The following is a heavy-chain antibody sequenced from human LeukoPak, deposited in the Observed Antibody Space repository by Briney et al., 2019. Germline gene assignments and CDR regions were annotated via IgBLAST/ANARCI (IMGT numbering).Heavy chain of an antibody. CDR2: IYHSGST. J-gene: IGHJ4*02. CDR3: ARDTGGYDF. D-gene: IGHD1-26*01. V-gene: IGHV4-38-2*02. CDR1: GYSISSGSY. Sequence: PSETLSLTCAVSGYSISSGSYWGWIRQPPGKGLEWIGNIYHSGSTFYNPSPKSRVTVSVDTSKNQFSLKLSSVTAADTAIYYCARDTGGYDFWGQGTLVTVSS.